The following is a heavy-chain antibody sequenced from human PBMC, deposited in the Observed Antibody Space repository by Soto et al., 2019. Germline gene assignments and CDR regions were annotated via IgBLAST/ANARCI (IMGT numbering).Heavy chain of an antibody. D-gene: IGHD1-7*01. CDR3: AIWNYGFDY. J-gene: IGHJ4*02. V-gene: IGHV3-23*01. CDR1: GFTFSTYA. CDR2: ISTSGGST. Sequence: GGSLRLSCAASGFTFSTYAMSWVRQAPGKGLEWVSHISTSGGSTFYADSVKGRFTISRDNSKNTLFLQMNSLRAEDTAVYFCAIWNYGFDYWGQGTLVTVSS.